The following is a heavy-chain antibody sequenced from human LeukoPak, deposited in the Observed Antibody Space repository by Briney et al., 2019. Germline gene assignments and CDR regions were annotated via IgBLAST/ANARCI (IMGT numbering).Heavy chain of an antibody. D-gene: IGHD6-13*01. CDR3: ATTGSDSSEYDY. CDR2: FDPEDGET. J-gene: IGHJ4*02. CDR1: GYTLTELS. Sequence: GASVTVSCTVSGYTLTELSMHWVRQAPGKGLEWMGGFDPEDGETIYAQKFQGRVTMTEDTSTDTAYMELSSLRSEDTAVYYCATTGSDSSEYDYWGQGTLVTVSS. V-gene: IGHV1-24*01.